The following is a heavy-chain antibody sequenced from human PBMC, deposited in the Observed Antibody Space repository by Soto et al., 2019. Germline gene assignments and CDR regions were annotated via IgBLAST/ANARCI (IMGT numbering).Heavy chain of an antibody. D-gene: IGHD2-21*01. Sequence: QVQLVQSGAEVKKPGASVKVSCKASGYTFTSYAMHWVRKAPGQRLEWMGRINAGNGNTKYSQKFQDRVTITRDTSATTAYMKLSSLRSEDTAVYYFARVPGYSIGDLWGRGTLVTVSS. CDR1: GYTFTSYA. J-gene: IGHJ2*01. CDR3: ARVPGYSIGDL. V-gene: IGHV1-3*01. CDR2: INAGNGNT.